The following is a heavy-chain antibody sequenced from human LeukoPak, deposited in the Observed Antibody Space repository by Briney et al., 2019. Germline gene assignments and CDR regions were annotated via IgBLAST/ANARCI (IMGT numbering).Heavy chain of an antibody. Sequence: PSETLSLTCTVSGGSISSSSYYWSWIRQPPGKGLEWIGYIYYSGSTNYNPSLKSRVTISVDTSKNQFSLKLSSVTAADTAVYYCARVRYGAAASPYFDYWGQGTLVTVSS. V-gene: IGHV4-61*01. CDR3: ARVRYGAAASPYFDY. CDR2: IYYSGST. J-gene: IGHJ4*02. D-gene: IGHD6-13*01. CDR1: GGSISSSSYY.